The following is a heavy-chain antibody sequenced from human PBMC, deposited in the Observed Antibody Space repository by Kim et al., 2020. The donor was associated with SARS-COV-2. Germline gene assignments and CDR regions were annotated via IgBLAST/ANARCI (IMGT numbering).Heavy chain of an antibody. J-gene: IGHJ4*02. Sequence: ASVKVSCKASGYSFSSYVLNWVRQAPGQGLEWMGWINTDTGNPTYAHGFTGRFVFSLDSSVSTTYLQISSLKAEDTAVYYCARSTYRSVSGTYDFDYLGQ. V-gene: IGHV7-4-1*02. CDR3: ARSTYRSVSGTYDFDY. D-gene: IGHD3-10*01. CDR2: INTDTGNP. CDR1: GYSFSSYV.